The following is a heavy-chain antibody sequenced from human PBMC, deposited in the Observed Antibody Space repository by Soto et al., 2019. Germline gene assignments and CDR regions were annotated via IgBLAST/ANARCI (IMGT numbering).Heavy chain of an antibody. V-gene: IGHV3-7*05. D-gene: IGHD3-22*01. CDR1: GFIFSRLS. J-gene: IGHJ4*02. CDR3: ARARSGYYYDY. Sequence: EVQLVESGGGLVQPGGSLRLSCAASGFIFSRLSMGWVRQSPGKGLEWVANIKEDGSEIYSVDSLRGRFTISTANAKNSLYLKMNSLRADDTAVYDCARARSGYYYDYWGQGVLVTVSS. CDR2: IKEDGSEI.